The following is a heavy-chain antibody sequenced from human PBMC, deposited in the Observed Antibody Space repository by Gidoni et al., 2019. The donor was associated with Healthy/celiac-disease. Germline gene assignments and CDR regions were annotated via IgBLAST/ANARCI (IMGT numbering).Heavy chain of an antibody. CDR2: IWYYGSNK. Sequence: QVQLVESGGGVVQPGRSLRLSCAAAGFTFSSYGMHWVRQAPGKGLEWVAVIWYYGSNKYYADSVKGRFTISRDNSKNTLYLQMNSLRAEDTAVYYCARDYSSSWYTEYFQHWGQGTLVTVSS. J-gene: IGHJ1*01. CDR3: ARDYSSSWYTEYFQH. V-gene: IGHV3-33*01. CDR1: GFTFSSYG. D-gene: IGHD6-13*01.